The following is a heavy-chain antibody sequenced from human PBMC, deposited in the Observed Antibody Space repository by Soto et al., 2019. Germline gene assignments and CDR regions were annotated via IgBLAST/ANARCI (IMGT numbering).Heavy chain of an antibody. J-gene: IGHJ6*02. V-gene: IGHV3-30*18. D-gene: IGHD6-6*01. CDR1: GFTFSSYG. CDR3: AKDLTARPPYYYYGMDV. Sequence: QVQLVESGGGVVQPGRSLRLSCAASGFTFSSYGMHWVRQAPGKELEWVAVISYDGSNKYYADSVKGRFTISRDNSKNTLYLQMNSLRAEDTAVYYCAKDLTARPPYYYYGMDVWGQGTTVTVSS. CDR2: ISYDGSNK.